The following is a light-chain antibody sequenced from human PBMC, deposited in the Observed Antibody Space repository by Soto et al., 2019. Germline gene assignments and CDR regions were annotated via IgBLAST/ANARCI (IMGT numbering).Light chain of an antibody. V-gene: IGKV3-15*01. CDR2: GAS. CDR1: QSVSSN. Sequence: EIVMTQSPATLSVSPGERATLSCRASQSVSSNLAWYQQKPGQAPRLFIYGASNRATGIPARFSGSGSGTEFTLTISSLQSEDFAVYYCQQYNNWPPWIAFGQGTRLEIK. J-gene: IGKJ5*01. CDR3: QQYNNWPPWIA.